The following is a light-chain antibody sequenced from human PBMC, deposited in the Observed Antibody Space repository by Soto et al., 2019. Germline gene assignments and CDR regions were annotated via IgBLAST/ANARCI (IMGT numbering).Light chain of an antibody. CDR3: SSHAGNNNPFV. V-gene: IGLV2-8*02. CDR1: SSDIGGYNY. CDR2: DVN. Sequence: QSALTQPPSASRSPGQSVTISCTGTSSDIGGYNYVSWYQQHPGKAPKVMIYDVNKRPSGVPDRFSGSKSGNTASLTVSGLQAEDEADYYCSSHAGNNNPFVFGTGTKLTVL. J-gene: IGLJ1*01.